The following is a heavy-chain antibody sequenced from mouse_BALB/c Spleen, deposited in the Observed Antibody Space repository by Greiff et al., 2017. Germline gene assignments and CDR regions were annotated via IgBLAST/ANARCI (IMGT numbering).Heavy chain of an antibody. J-gene: IGHJ4*01. CDR3: ARYGWDQDWRAMDY. V-gene: IGHV1-9*01. CDR1: GYTFSSYW. CDR2: ILPGSGST. D-gene: IGHD4-1*01. Sequence: QVQLQQSGAELMKPGASVKISCKATGYTFSSYWIEWVKQRPGHGLEWIGEILPGSGSTNYNEKFKGKATFTADTSSNTTYMQLSSLTSEDSAVYYCARYGWDQDWRAMDYWGQGTSVTVSS.